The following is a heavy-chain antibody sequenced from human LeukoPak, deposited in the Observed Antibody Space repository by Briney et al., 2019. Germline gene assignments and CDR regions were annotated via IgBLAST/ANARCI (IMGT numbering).Heavy chain of an antibody. V-gene: IGHV3-74*01. CDR3: AKDRHLYYYDSSGYPGYFDY. CDR2: INGDGSGT. Sequence: GGSLRLSCAASGFTFSGYWLHWVRQVPGKGLVWFSQINGDGSGTSYADSVKGRFTISRDNAKNTLYLQMNSLRAEDTALYYCAKDRHLYYYDSSGYPGYFDYWGQGTLVTVSS. CDR1: GFTFSGYW. D-gene: IGHD3-22*01. J-gene: IGHJ4*02.